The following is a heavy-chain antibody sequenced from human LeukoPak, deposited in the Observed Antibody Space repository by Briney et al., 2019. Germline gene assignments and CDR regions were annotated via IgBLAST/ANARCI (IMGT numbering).Heavy chain of an antibody. CDR1: GGSISSSSYY. Sequence: PSETLSLTCTVSGGSISSSSYYWGWIRQPPGKGLEWIATLYYSGITYYNPSLKSRVAISADTSKNQFSLKLNSVTAADTALYYCARRTAAVTIDYWGQGTLVTVSS. V-gene: IGHV4-39*01. D-gene: IGHD6-13*01. CDR3: ARRTAAVTIDY. J-gene: IGHJ4*02. CDR2: LYYSGIT.